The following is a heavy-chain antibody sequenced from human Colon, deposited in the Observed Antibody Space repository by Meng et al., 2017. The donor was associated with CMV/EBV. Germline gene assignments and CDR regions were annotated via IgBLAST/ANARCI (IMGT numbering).Heavy chain of an antibody. Sequence: SVKVSCKASGGTFSSYTISWVRQAPGQGLEWMGRIIPILGIANYAQKFQGRVTITADKSTSTAYMELSSLRSEDTAVYYCARDIPDYNNYGTNWFDPWGQGTLVTVSS. V-gene: IGHV1-69*04. J-gene: IGHJ5*02. CDR1: GGTFSSYT. D-gene: IGHD4-11*01. CDR3: ARDIPDYNNYGTNWFDP. CDR2: IIPILGIA.